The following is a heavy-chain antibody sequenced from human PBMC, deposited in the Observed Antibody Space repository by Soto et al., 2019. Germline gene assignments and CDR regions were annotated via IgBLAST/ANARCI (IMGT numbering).Heavy chain of an antibody. CDR2: IYTSGST. Sequence: PSETLSLTCTVSGGSISSYYRSWIRQPAGKGLEWIGRIYTSGSTTYNPSLKSRVTMSVDTSKNQFSLKLSSVTAADTAVYYCARDALNWNYVSGQVPYYYYGMDVWGQGTTVTVSS. D-gene: IGHD1-7*01. V-gene: IGHV4-4*07. J-gene: IGHJ6*02. CDR1: GGSISSYY. CDR3: ARDALNWNYVSGQVPYYYYGMDV.